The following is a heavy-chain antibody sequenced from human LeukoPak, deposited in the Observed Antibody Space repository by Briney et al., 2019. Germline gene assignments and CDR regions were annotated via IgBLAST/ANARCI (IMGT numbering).Heavy chain of an antibody. D-gene: IGHD3-9*01. V-gene: IGHV3-23*01. CDR1: GFTFSNYA. CDR3: AKWGDYDVLTGYYVSDY. J-gene: IGHJ4*02. Sequence: GGSLRLSCAASGFTFSNYAMSWVRQAPGKGLEWVSAITGGGSGIYYADSMKSRFTISRDNSKNTLYLQINSLRAEGTAVYYCAKWGDYDVLTGYYVSDYWGQGTLVTVSS. CDR2: ITGGGSGI.